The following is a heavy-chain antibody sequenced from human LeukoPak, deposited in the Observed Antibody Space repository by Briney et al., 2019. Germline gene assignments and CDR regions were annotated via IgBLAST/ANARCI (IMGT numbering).Heavy chain of an antibody. J-gene: IGHJ4*02. CDR3: ARLLTYSSGWYFDY. Sequence: SETLPLTCTVSGGSISSHYWSWIRQPPGKGLEWIGYIYYSGSTNYNPSLKSRVTISVDTSKNQFSLKLSSVTAANTAVYYCARLLTYSSGWYFDYWGQGTLVTVSS. CDR1: GGSISSHY. V-gene: IGHV4-59*11. CDR2: IYYSGST. D-gene: IGHD6-19*01.